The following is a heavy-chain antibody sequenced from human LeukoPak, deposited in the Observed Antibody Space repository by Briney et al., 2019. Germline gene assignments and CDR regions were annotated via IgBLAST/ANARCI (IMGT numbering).Heavy chain of an antibody. Sequence: GGSLRLSCAASGSTVSSNYMSWVRQAPGKGLEWVSVIYSGGSTYYADSVKGRFTISRDNSKNTLYLQMNSLRAEDTAVYYCAREYYCSGGNCYYFGYWGPGTLVTVSS. D-gene: IGHD2-15*01. CDR3: AREYYCSGGNCYYFGY. J-gene: IGHJ4*01. CDR2: IYSGGST. V-gene: IGHV3-66*01. CDR1: GSTVSSNY.